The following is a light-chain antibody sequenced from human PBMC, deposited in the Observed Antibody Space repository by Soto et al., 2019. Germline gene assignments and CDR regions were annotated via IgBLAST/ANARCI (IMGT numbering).Light chain of an antibody. CDR1: QSINNW. CDR2: KAS. Sequence: DIQMTQSPSTLSASVGDRVTITCRASQSINNWLAWYQLKPGKAPKLFIFKASTLEIGVPSRFSGSGSGTEFTLSISSLQPDDFATYFCQQYESFPRTFGQGTKVEIK. V-gene: IGKV1-5*03. CDR3: QQYESFPRT. J-gene: IGKJ1*01.